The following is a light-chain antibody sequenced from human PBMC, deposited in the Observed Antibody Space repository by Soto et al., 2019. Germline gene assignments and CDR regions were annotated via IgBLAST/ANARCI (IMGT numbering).Light chain of an antibody. CDR1: QTLNKY. CDR3: QQSSSNPRT. Sequence: DIQMTQSPPSLSASVGDLVTITCRASQTLNKYLSWYQQRPGEAPKLLIYPASSLQPGVPSRFSGSGSGTDFTLTISGLQPDDFATYYCQQSSSNPRTFGQGTKVEVK. V-gene: IGKV1-39*01. J-gene: IGKJ1*01. CDR2: PAS.